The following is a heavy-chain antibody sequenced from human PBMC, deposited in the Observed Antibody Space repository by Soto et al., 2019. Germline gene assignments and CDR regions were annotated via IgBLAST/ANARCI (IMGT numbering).Heavy chain of an antibody. CDR3: AKARGSSTPAPGSY. V-gene: IGHV3-23*01. J-gene: IGHJ1*01. CDR2: ISGSGGDT. D-gene: IGHD2-2*01. CDR1: GFTFSTYA. Sequence: EVQLLESGGGLVQPGESLRLFCAASGFTFSTYAMSWVRQAPGKGLEWVSVISGSGGDTYYADSVKGRFTISRDNSKNTLSLQMHGLRAEDTAVYYCAKARGSSTPAPGSYWDQGTQVTLSS.